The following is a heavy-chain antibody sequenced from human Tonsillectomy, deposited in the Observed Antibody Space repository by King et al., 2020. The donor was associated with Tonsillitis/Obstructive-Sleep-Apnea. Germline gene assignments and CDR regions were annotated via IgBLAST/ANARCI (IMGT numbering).Heavy chain of an antibody. Sequence: VQLVESGGGLVKPGGSLRLSCAASGFTFSNAWMSWVRQAPGKGLEWVGRIKSKTDDGTTDYAAPVKGRFTISRDDSKNTLYLQVNSLKTEDTAVYYCTTDRIKALVLGYYYYMAVWGRGTTVSVSS. CDR2: IKSKTDDGTT. CDR1: GFTFSNAW. CDR3: TTDRIKALVLGYYYYMAV. J-gene: IGHJ6*03. V-gene: IGHV3-15*01. D-gene: IGHD6-6*01.